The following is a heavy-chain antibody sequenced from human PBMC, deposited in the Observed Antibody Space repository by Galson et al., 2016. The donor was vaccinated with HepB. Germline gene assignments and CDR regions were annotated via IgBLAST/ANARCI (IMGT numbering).Heavy chain of an antibody. CDR2: IFPTDSDT. D-gene: IGHD5-24*01. Sequence: QSGAEVKKPGESLKISCQASGYTFRSYWIGWMRQVPGKGLEWMGLIFPTDSDTRYSPSLEGRVTFSADRSTSTAYLQWSTLRASDTAMYYCARHLGWRQPVDAFDFWGQGTMVTVSS. V-gene: IGHV5-51*01. J-gene: IGHJ3*01. CDR3: ARHLGWRQPVDAFDF. CDR1: GYTFRSYW.